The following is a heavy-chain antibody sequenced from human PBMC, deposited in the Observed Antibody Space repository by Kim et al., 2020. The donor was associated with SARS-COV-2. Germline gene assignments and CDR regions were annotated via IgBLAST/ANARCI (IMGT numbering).Heavy chain of an antibody. Sequence: GGSLRLSCAASGFTFSGAGMHWVRQASGKGLEWVGRIRNKANSYATAYGASVKGRFTISRDDSKNMAYLQMNSLKTEDTAVYYCTREGDYYGMDVWGQGTTVTVSS. CDR2: IRNKANSYAT. CDR1: GFTFSGAG. CDR3: TREGDYYGMDV. V-gene: IGHV3-73*01. J-gene: IGHJ6*02.